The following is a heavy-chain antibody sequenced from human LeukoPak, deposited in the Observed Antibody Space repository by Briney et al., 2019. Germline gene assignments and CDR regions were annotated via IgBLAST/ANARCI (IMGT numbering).Heavy chain of an antibody. CDR3: ARDCGYSGYDSFVYYYMDV. V-gene: IGHV3-21*01. Sequence: GGSLRLSCAASGFTFSSYSMNWVRQAPGKGLEWVSSISSSSSYIYYADSVKGRFTISRDNAKNSLYLQMNSLRAEDTAVYYCARDCGYSGYDSFVYYYMDVWGKGTTVTVSS. D-gene: IGHD5-12*01. CDR1: GFTFSSYS. J-gene: IGHJ6*03. CDR2: ISSSSSYI.